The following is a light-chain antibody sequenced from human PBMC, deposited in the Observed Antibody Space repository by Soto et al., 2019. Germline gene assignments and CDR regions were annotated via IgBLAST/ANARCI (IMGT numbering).Light chain of an antibody. CDR3: AAWDDSLSGWV. Sequence: QSVLTQPPSASGTPGQRVTISCSGSSSNIGSNYVYWYQQLPGTAPKLLIYSNNQRTSGVPDRCSGSKSGTSASLAISWRRSEDEADYYCAAWDDSLSGWVFGGGTKLTVL. CDR2: SNN. J-gene: IGLJ3*02. CDR1: SSNIGSNY. V-gene: IGLV1-47*02.